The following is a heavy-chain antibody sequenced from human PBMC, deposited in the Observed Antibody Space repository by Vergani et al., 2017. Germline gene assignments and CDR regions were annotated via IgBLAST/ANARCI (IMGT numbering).Heavy chain of an antibody. J-gene: IGHJ4*02. D-gene: IGHD1-26*01. CDR3: ARPLLYSGSYPFGY. CDR2: INHSGST. CDR1: GGSFSGYY. Sequence: QVQLPQWGAGLLKPSETLSLTCAVYGGSFSGYYWSWIRQPPGKGLEWIGEINHSGSTNYNPSLKSRVTISVDTSKNQFSLKLSSVTAADTAVYYCARPLLYSGSYPFGYWGQGTLVTVSS. V-gene: IGHV4-34*01.